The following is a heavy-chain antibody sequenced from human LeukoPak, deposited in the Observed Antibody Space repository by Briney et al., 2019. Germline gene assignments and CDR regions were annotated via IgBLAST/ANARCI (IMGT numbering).Heavy chain of an antibody. CDR2: INHSGST. J-gene: IGHJ4*02. CDR1: GGSFSGYY. CDR3: ATTVRVVVTYFDY. Sequence: SETLSLTCAVYGGSFSGYYWSWIRQPPGKGLEWIGEINHSGSTNYNPSLKSRVTISVDTSKNQFSLKLSSVTAADTAVYYCATTVRVVVTYFDYWGQGTLVTVSS. D-gene: IGHD2-15*01. V-gene: IGHV4-34*01.